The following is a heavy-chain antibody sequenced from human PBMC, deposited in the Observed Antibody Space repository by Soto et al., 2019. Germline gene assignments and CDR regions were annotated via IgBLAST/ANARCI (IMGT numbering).Heavy chain of an antibody. CDR2: ISYDGSNK. Sequence: QVQLVESGGGVVQPGRSLRLSCAASGFTFSSYGMHWVRQAPGKGLEWVAVISYDGSNKYYADSVKGRFTISRDNSKNTLYLQMNSLRAEDTAVYYGVRSLAAAGNNWFDPWGQGTLVTVSS. J-gene: IGHJ5*02. D-gene: IGHD6-13*01. V-gene: IGHV3-30*03. CDR3: VRSLAAAGNNWFDP. CDR1: GFTFSSYG.